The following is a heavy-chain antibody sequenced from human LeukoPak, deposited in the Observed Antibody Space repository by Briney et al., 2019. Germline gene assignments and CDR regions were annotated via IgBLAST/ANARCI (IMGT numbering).Heavy chain of an antibody. CDR2: ISSSSSYI. V-gene: IGHV3-21*01. CDR3: ATTIGGYSSSPFDY. Sequence: GGSPRLSCAASGFTFSSYSMNWVRQAPGKGLEWVSSISSSSSYIYYADSVKGRFTISRDNAKNSLYLQMNSLRAEDTAVYYCATTIGGYSSSPFDYWGQGTPVTVSS. D-gene: IGHD6-13*01. CDR1: GFTFSSYS. J-gene: IGHJ4*02.